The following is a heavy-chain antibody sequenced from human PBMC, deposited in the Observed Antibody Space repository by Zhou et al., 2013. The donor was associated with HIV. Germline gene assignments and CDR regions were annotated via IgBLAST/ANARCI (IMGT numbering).Heavy chain of an antibody. J-gene: IGHJ6*03. V-gene: IGHV1-2*02. CDR3: ARAGSRGHGGTYYYYYMDV. Sequence: QVQLVQSGPEVKTPGASVMVSCKASGYTFTSYGISWVRQAPGQGLEWMGWINPNSGGTNYAQKFQGRVTMTRDTSISTAYMELSRLRSDDTAVYYCARAGSRGHGGTYYYYYMDVWGKGTTVTVSS. CDR1: GYTFTSYG. CDR2: INPNSGGT. D-gene: IGHD2-15*01.